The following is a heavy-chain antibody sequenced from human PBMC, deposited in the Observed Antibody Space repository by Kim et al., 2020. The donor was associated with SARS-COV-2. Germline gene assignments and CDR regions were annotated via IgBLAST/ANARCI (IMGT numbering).Heavy chain of an antibody. J-gene: IGHJ3*02. V-gene: IGHV3-21*01. CDR3: ARDGSYYYDGSGYYHDAFDI. CDR2: ISSSSSYI. CDR1: GFTFSSYS. Sequence: GGSLRLSCAASGFTFSSYSMNWVRQAPGKGLEWVSSISSSSSYIYYADSVKGRFTISRDNAKNSLYLQMNSLRAEDTAVYYCARDGSYYYDGSGYYHDAFDIWGQGTMFTVSS. D-gene: IGHD3-22*01.